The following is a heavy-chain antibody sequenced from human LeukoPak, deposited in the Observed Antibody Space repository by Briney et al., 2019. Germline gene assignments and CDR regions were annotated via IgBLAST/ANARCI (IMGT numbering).Heavy chain of an antibody. V-gene: IGHV3-23*01. CDR2: ISDRDHNT. J-gene: IGHJ4*02. CDR1: GFTFSSYA. D-gene: IGHD5/OR15-5a*01. CDR3: AKGGLSRAGLDF. Sequence: GGSLRLSCAASGFTFSSYAMTWVRQAPGKGLEWVSSISDRDHNTYYADSVKGRFTISRDNSKNTLYLQMNRLRAEDTAVYYCAKGGLSRAGLDFWGQGTLVTVSS.